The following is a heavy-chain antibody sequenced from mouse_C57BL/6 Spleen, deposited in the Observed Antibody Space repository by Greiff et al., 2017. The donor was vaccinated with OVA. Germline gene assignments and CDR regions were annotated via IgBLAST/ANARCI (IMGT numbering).Heavy chain of an antibody. CDR3: ASCSNYDYYAMDY. D-gene: IGHD2-5*01. Sequence: VKLVESGPGLVAPSQSLSITCTVSGFSLTSYGVHWVRQPPGKGLEWLVVIWSDGSTTYNSALKSRLSISKDNSKSQVFLKMNSLQTDDTAMYYCASCSNYDYYAMDYWGQGTSVTVSS. V-gene: IGHV2-6*03. CDR1: GFSLTSYG. J-gene: IGHJ4*01. CDR2: IWSDGST.